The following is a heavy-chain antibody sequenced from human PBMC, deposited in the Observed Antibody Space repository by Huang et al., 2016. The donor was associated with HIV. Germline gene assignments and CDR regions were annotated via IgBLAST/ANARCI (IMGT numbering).Heavy chain of an antibody. Sequence: QVQLKQWGAGLLKPSETLSLTCAGYGGAFRGSSWTWIRQFPEKGLEWIGDINHNGLNISHPNPSARVTISTDTSKKHFSLHLTAVTAADTALYYCARGFNYYASDNLGVYYFDSWGLGTLVTVSP. CDR1: GGAFRGSS. CDR2: INHNGLN. CDR3: ARGFNYYASDNLGVYYFDS. J-gene: IGHJ4*02. D-gene: IGHD3-10*01. V-gene: IGHV4-34*02.